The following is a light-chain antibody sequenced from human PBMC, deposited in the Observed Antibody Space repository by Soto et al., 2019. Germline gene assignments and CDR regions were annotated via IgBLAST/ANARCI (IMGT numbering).Light chain of an antibody. CDR3: AAWDDSLNGPV. V-gene: IGLV1-44*01. CDR2: ISD. Sequence: QSVLTQPPSASGTPGQRVTISCSGGSSNIGTNTVNWYQQLPGTAPKLLIYISDQRPSGVLDRFSGSKSGASASLAISGLQSEDEADYYCAAWDDSLNGPVFGGGTKVTVL. J-gene: IGLJ2*01. CDR1: SSNIGTNT.